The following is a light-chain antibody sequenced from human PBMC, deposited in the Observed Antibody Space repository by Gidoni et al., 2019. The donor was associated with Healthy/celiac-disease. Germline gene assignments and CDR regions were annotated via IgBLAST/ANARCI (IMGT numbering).Light chain of an antibody. CDR1: QTISSY. CDR3: QQSYSTPRT. J-gene: IGKJ2*01. Sequence: DIHTTHSPSSLSASVGDRVTITCRASQTISSYLNWYQQKPGKAPKLLIYAASSLQSGVPSRFSGSGSGTDFTLTISSLQPEDFATYYCQQSYSTPRTFGQXTKLEIK. V-gene: IGKV1-39*01. CDR2: AAS.